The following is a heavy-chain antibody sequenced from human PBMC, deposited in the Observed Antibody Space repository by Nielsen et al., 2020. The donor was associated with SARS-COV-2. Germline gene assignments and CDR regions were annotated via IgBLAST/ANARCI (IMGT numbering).Heavy chain of an antibody. J-gene: IGHJ4*02. CDR3: ARDLAVADTDLGDY. Sequence: GGSLRLSCAASGFTFSSYGMHWVRQAPGKGLEWVAVIWYDGSNKYYADSVKGRFTISRDNSKNTLYLQMNSLRAEDTAVYYCARDLAVADTDLGDYWGQGTLVTVSS. D-gene: IGHD6-19*01. V-gene: IGHV3-33*01. CDR2: IWYDGSNK. CDR1: GFTFSSYG.